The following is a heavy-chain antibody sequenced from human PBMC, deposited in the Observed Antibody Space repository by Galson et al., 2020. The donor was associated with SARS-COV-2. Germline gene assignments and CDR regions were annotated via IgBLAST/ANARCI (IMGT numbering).Heavy chain of an antibody. D-gene: IGHD5-18*01. CDR1: GYTFTNYD. CDR3: ARVWERGFSYGNWFDP. J-gene: IGHJ5*02. V-gene: IGHV1-8*01. Sequence: ASVKVSCKASGYTFTNYDIHWVRQATGEGLEWMGWMNPKSGNTGYVQKFQGRVTKTRDTSTSTAYMELSSLRSEDTAVYYCARVWERGFSYGNWFDPWGQGTLVTVSS. CDR2: MNPKSGNT.